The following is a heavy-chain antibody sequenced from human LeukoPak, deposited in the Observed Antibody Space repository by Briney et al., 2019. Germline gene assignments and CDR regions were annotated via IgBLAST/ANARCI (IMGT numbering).Heavy chain of an antibody. Sequence: GGSLRLSCAASGFTFRNAWMNWVRQAPGKGLEWVCLIKSRTDGGTTDYAAPVKGRFTISRDESKRKLYLQLNSLKTEDTAVYYCITDENYYDSSGYYYRDYWGQGTLVSVSS. D-gene: IGHD3-22*01. V-gene: IGHV3-15*01. CDR1: GFTFRNAW. CDR2: IKSRTDGGTT. CDR3: ITDENYYDSSGYYYRDY. J-gene: IGHJ4*02.